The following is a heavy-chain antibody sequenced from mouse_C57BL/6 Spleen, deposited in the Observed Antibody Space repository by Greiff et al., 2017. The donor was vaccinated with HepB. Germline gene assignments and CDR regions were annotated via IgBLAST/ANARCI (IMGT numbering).Heavy chain of an antibody. CDR1: GYTFTGYW. CDR2: ILPGSGST. D-gene: IGHD2-2*01. V-gene: IGHV1-9*01. Sequence: QVQLQQSGAELMKPGASVKLSCKATGYTFTGYWIEWVKQRPGHGLEWIGEILPGSGSTNYNEKFKGKATFTADTSSNTAYMQLSSLTTEDSAIYYCARWDTMVTTSGRAWFAYWGQGTLVTVSA. J-gene: IGHJ3*01. CDR3: ARWDTMVTTSGRAWFAY.